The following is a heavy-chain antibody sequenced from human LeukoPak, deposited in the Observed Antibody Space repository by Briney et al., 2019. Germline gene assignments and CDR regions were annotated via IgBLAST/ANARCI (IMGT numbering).Heavy chain of an antibody. CDR3: ARQKKLGTTTAGIDY. CDR2: ISSSSSYI. Sequence: GGSLRLSCAASGFTFSSYSMNWVRQAPGKGLEWVSSISSSSSYIYYADSVEGRFTISRDNAKNSLYLQMNSLRAEDTAVYYCARQKKLGTTTAGIDYWGQGTLVTVSS. CDR1: GFTFSSYS. V-gene: IGHV3-21*01. D-gene: IGHD6-13*01. J-gene: IGHJ4*02.